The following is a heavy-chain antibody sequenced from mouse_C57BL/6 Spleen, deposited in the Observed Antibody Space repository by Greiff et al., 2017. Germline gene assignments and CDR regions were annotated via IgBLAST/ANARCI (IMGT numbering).Heavy chain of an antibody. J-gene: IGHJ4*01. V-gene: IGHV1-50*01. CDR3: AGEGLLRAMDY. Sequence: VKLQQPGAELVKPGASVKLSCKASGYTFTSYWMQWVKQRPGQGLEWIGEIDPSDSYTNYNQKFKGKATLTVDTSSSTAYMQLSSLTSEDSAVYYCAGEGLLRAMDYWGQGTSVTVSS. CDR2: IDPSDSYT. D-gene: IGHD1-1*01. CDR1: GYTFTSYW.